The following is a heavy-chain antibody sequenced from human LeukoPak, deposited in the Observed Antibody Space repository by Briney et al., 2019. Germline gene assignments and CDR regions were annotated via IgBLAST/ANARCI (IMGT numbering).Heavy chain of an antibody. J-gene: IGHJ3*02. D-gene: IGHD3-10*01. V-gene: IGHV4-4*02. CDR1: GGSISSSNW. CDR2: IYHSGST. Sequence: SETLSLTCSVSGGSISSSNWWSWVRQPPGKGLEWIGEIYHSGSTNYNPSLKSRVTISVDKSKNQFSLKLSSVTAADTAVYYCAKEGILWFGEPPLGGAFDIWGQGTMVTVSS. CDR3: AKEGILWFGEPPLGGAFDI.